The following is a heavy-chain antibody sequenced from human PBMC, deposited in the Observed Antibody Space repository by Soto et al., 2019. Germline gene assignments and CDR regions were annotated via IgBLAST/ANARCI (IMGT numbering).Heavy chain of an antibody. Sequence: SETLSLTFTVSGGSVFSGDYYGSWIRQPPGKGLEWIGYIYYSGNTNYNPSLKSRVIISVDTSKNLFSLKLTSVTAADTAVYYCARIPVDTSMIYWLAPWGQGTLVTVSS. CDR3: ARIPVDTSMIYWLAP. CDR1: GGSVFSGDYY. V-gene: IGHV4-61*08. CDR2: IYYSGNT. D-gene: IGHD5-18*01. J-gene: IGHJ5*02.